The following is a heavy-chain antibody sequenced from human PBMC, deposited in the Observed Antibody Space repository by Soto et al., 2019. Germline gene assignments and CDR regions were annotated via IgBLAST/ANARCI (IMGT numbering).Heavy chain of an antibody. CDR2: IIPIFGTA. Sequence: GASVKVSCKASGGTFSSYAISWVRQAPGQGLEWMGAIIPIFGTANYAQKFQGRVTITADKSTSTAYMELSSLRSEDTAVYYCARESCSGGSCYDYWGQGTLVTVSS. CDR3: ARESCSGGSCYDY. J-gene: IGHJ4*02. V-gene: IGHV1-69*06. CDR1: GGTFSSYA. D-gene: IGHD2-15*01.